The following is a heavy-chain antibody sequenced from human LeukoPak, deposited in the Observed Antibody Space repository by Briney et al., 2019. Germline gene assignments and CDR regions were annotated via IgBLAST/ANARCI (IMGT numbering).Heavy chain of an antibody. Sequence: PSETLSLTCTVSGGSISSYYWSCIRQPPGKGLEWIGSIHYSGSTTYNPSLKSPVTISVDTSKNQFSLKLSSVTAADTAVYYCARRLGSSSTGFDYWGQGTLVTVSS. CDR2: IHYSGST. CDR3: ARRLGSSSTGFDY. J-gene: IGHJ4*02. CDR1: GGSISSYY. D-gene: IGHD2-2*01. V-gene: IGHV4-59*08.